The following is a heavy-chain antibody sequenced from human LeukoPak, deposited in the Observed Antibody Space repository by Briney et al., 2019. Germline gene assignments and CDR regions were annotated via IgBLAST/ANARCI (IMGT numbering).Heavy chain of an antibody. D-gene: IGHD5-18*01. Sequence: PSETLSLTCTVSGGSISSSSSYWGWIRQPPGKGLEWIGSIYYSGSTYYNPSLKSRVTISLDTSKNQFSLRLTSVTAADTAVYYCARHDSRGYSYIDYWGQGTLVTVSS. V-gene: IGHV4-39*07. CDR2: IYYSGST. J-gene: IGHJ4*02. CDR1: GGSISSSSSY. CDR3: ARHDSRGYSYIDY.